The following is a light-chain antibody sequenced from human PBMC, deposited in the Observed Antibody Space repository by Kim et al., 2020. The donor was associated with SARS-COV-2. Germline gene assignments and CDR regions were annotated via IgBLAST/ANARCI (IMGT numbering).Light chain of an antibody. V-gene: IGKV4-1*01. J-gene: IGKJ1*01. CDR3: QQYYSSPQT. CDR1: QSVLYSSDNKDY. Sequence: DIVMTQSPDSLAVSLGERATINCRSSQSVLYSSDNKDYLAWYQHKPGQPPKLLIYWASTRESGVPERFSGSGSGTDFTLTINSLQAEDVAVYYCQQYYSSPQTFGQGTKVDIK. CDR2: WAS.